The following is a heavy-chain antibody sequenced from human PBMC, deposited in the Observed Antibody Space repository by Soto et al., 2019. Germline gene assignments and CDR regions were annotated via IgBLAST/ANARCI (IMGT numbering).Heavy chain of an antibody. Sequence: EVQLLESGGGLVQPGGSLRLSCAASGFTVSNNYMNWVRQAPGRGLEWVSIIYAGGSTYFADSVKGRFTISRDNSENTLYLQMNSLRAEDTAVYYCARNIGGASNSWGQGTLVTVSS. CDR1: GFTVSNNY. CDR3: ARNIGGASNS. J-gene: IGHJ4*02. D-gene: IGHD1-26*01. CDR2: IYAGGST. V-gene: IGHV3-66*01.